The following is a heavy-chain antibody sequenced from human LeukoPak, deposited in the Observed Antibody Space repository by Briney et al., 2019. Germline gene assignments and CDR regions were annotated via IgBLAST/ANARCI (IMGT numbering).Heavy chain of an antibody. CDR3: ARDEGIAAAGLDY. D-gene: IGHD6-13*01. CDR1: GGSISSYY. V-gene: IGHV4-59*12. Sequence: SETLSLTCTVSGGSISSYYWSWIRQPPGKGLEWIGYIYYSGSTNYNPSLKSRVTISVDTSKNQFSLKLSSVTAADTAVYYCARDEGIAAAGLDYWGQGTLVTVSS. J-gene: IGHJ4*02. CDR2: IYYSGST.